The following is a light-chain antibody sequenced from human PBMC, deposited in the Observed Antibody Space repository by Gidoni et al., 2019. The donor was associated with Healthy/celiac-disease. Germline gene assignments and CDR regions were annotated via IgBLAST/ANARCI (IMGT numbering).Light chain of an antibody. CDR3: QQYGSSPRGVT. Sequence: EIVLTQSPGTLSLSPGERATLSCRASQSVSSSYLAWYQQKPGQAPRLLIYGASSRATGIPDRFSGSGSGTEFTITISRLEPEDFAVYYCQQYGSSPRGVTFGGGTKVEIK. CDR2: GAS. V-gene: IGKV3-20*01. CDR1: QSVSSSY. J-gene: IGKJ4*01.